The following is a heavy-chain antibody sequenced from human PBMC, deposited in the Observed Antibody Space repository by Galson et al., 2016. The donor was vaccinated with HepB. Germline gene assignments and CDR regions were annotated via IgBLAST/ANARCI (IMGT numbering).Heavy chain of an antibody. J-gene: IGHJ4*02. V-gene: IGHV1-18*01. D-gene: IGHD3-10*01. Sequence: SVKVSCKASGYSFTSHSISWVRQAPGQGLEWMGYITTYSGDTYYAPNLQGRVTMTTDTSTRTAYMELRSLRSDDTAVYYCARDRDNYGSGRDYWGQGTLATVSS. CDR3: ARDRDNYGSGRDY. CDR1: GYSFTSHS. CDR2: ITTYSGDT.